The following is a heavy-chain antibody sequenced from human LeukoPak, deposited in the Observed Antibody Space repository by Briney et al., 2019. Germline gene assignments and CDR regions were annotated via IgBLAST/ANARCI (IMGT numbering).Heavy chain of an antibody. CDR2: IYYSGST. CDR3: ARTGSYDYVWGSYSLDP. D-gene: IGHD3-16*01. V-gene: IGHV4-39*07. CDR1: GGSISSYY. Sequence: PSETLSLTCTVSGGSISSYYWSWIRQPPGKGLEWIGSIYYSGSTYYNPSLKSRVTISVDTSKNQFSLKLSSVTAADTAVYYCARTGSYDYVWGSYSLDPWGQGTLVTVSS. J-gene: IGHJ5*02.